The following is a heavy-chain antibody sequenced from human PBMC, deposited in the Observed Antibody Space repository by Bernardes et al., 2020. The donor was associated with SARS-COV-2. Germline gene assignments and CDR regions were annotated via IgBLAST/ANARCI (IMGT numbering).Heavy chain of an antibody. CDR1: GYTFTSYG. D-gene: IGHD2-2*01. J-gene: IGHJ6*02. V-gene: IGHV1-18*01. CDR3: ARDTQRITAAIQGGRYYYYGMDV. Sequence: ASVKVSCKASGYTFTSYGISWVRQAPGQGLEWMGWISAYNGNTNYAQKLQGRVTMTTDTSTSTAYMELRSLRSDDTAVYYCARDTQRITAAIQGGRYYYYGMDVWGQGTTVTVSS. CDR2: ISAYNGNT.